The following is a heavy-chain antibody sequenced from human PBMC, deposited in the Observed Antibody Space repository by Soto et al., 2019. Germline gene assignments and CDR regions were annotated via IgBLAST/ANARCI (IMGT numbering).Heavy chain of an antibody. D-gene: IGHD6-19*01. V-gene: IGHV4-59*01. CDR1: GGSISSYY. CDR3: ARVVAVAGTFFFDY. Sequence: TVSGGSISSYYWSWIRQPPGKGLEWIGYIYYSGSTNYNPSLKSRVTISVDTSKNQFSLKLSSVTAADTAVYYCARVVAVAGTFFFDYWGQGTLVTVSS. J-gene: IGHJ4*02. CDR2: IYYSGST.